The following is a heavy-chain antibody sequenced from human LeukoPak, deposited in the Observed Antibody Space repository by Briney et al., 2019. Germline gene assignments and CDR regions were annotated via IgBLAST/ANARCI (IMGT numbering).Heavy chain of an antibody. CDR3: ARDSAARAAAVPFDY. D-gene: IGHD6-13*01. J-gene: IGHJ4*02. Sequence: ASVKVSCKASGYIFISYGISWVRQAPGQGLEWMGWISRHNGNTNHAQKLQGRVTMTTDTSTSTAYMELRSLRSDDTAVYYCARDSAARAAAVPFDYWGQGTLVTVSS. CDR1: GYIFISYG. CDR2: ISRHNGNT. V-gene: IGHV1-18*01.